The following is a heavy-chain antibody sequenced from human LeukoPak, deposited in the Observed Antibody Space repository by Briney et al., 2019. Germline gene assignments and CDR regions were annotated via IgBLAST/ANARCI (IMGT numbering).Heavy chain of an antibody. CDR2: FIPIFGSP. CDR1: VPTFTSYA. D-gene: IGHD3-22*01. CDR3: AGFFYDSSGAAFDI. Sequence: SVKVSCKASVPTFTSYAINWVRQAPGRGLEWMGGFIPIFGSPTYAQNFQGRVTFTTDESTYTAYMELSNLRSDDTAVFYCAGFFYDSSGAAFDIWGQGTMVTVSS. J-gene: IGHJ3*02. V-gene: IGHV1-69*05.